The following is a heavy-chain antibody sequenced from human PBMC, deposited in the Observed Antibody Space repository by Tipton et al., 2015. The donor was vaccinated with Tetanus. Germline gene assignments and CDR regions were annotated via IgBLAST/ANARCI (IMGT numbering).Heavy chain of an antibody. V-gene: IGHV4-4*07. CDR3: ARSKLLWFGESLSGFDS. D-gene: IGHD3-10*01. J-gene: IGHJ4*02. CDR1: GDSLYNFY. Sequence: GLVKPSETLSLMCTVSGDSLYNFYWSWLRQPAGKGPEWIGRIYTSGSTNYNPSLKSRVTMSVDTSKRQFSLKLNSVTAADTAVYYCARSKLLWFGESLSGFDSWGQGTLVTVSS. CDR2: IYTSGST.